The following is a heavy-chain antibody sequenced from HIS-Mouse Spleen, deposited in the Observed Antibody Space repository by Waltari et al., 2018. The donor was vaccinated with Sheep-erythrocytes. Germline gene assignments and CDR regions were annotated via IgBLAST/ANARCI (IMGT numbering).Heavy chain of an antibody. CDR3: ARRSEYYGSGSYSDAFDI. V-gene: IGHV3-53*02. CDR1: GFTVSSNY. Sequence: EVQLVETGGGLIQPGGSLRLSCAASGFTVSSNYMSWVRQAPGKGLEWVSVIYRGGSTYYDDSVKGRFTNSRDNSKNTRDLQMNSLRAEDTAVYYCARRSEYYGSGSYSDAFDIWGQGTMVTVSS. J-gene: IGHJ3*02. CDR2: IYRGGST. D-gene: IGHD3-10*01.